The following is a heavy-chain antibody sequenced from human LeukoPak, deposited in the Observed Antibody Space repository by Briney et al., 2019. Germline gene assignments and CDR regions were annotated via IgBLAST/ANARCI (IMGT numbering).Heavy chain of an antibody. CDR3: AKGRSYYDSSGYWGGYYFDY. V-gene: IGHV3-9*03. CDR2: ISWNSGSI. Sequence: GGSLRLSCAASGFTFDDCAMHWVRQAPGKGLEWVSGISWNSGSIGYADSVKGRFTISRDNAKNSLYLQMNSLRAEDMALYYCAKGRSYYDSSGYWGGYYFDYWGQGTLVTVSS. J-gene: IGHJ4*02. CDR1: GFTFDDCA. D-gene: IGHD3-22*01.